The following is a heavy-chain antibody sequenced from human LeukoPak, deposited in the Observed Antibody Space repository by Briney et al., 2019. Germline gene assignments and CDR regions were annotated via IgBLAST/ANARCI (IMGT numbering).Heavy chain of an antibody. D-gene: IGHD2-15*01. CDR3: AXXXXXXXXXXXXLGGLDDAFDI. CDR2: IIPILGIA. Sequence: SVKVSCKASGGTFSSYAISWVRQAPGQGLEWMGRIIPILGIANYAQKFQGRVTITADKSTSTAYMELSSLRSEDTAVYYCAXXXXXXXXXXXXLGGLDDAFDIWGQGTMVTVSS. CDR1: GGTFSSYA. V-gene: IGHV1-69*04. J-gene: IGHJ3*02.